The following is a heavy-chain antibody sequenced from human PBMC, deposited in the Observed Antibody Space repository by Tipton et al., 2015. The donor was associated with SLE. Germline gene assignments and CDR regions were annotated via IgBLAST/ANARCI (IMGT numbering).Heavy chain of an antibody. J-gene: IGHJ6*03. CDR3: ATSYSSSYYYYYYYMDV. D-gene: IGHD6-6*01. CDR1: GFTFSSYA. CDR2: ISGSGGST. V-gene: IGHV3-23*01. Sequence: SLRLSCAASGFTFSSYAMSWVRQAPGKGLEWVSAISGSGGSTYYADPVKGRFTISRDNSKNTLYLQMNSLRAEDTAVYYCATSYSSSYYYYYYYMDVWGTGTSVTVSS.